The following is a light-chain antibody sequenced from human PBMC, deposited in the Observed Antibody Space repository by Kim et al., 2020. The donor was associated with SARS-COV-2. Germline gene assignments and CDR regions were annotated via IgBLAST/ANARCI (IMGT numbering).Light chain of an antibody. CDR2: RDS. J-gene: IGLJ3*02. CDR3: QVWDNNTWV. Sequence: ALGQASGITCGGDNMGSKHVHWYHQRAGLAPVLVISRDSSRPAGIPERFSGSNSRNTATLTVSRAQTGDEADYYCQVWDNNTWVFGAGTQLTVL. CDR1: NMGSKH. V-gene: IGLV3-9*01.